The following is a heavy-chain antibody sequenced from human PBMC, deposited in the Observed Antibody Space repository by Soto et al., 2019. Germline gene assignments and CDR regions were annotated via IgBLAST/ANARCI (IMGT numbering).Heavy chain of an antibody. V-gene: IGHV1-69*12. Sequence: QVQLVQSGAEVKKPGSSVKVSCKASGGTFSSYAISWVRQAPGQGLEWLGGIIPIFGPANYAQKFQGRVTITADESTSTAYMEQISLRSEDKAVYYCARDGVVAKTYYYYGMDVWGQGTTVTVSS. CDR2: IIPIFGPA. J-gene: IGHJ6*02. D-gene: IGHD2-15*01. CDR3: ARDGVVAKTYYYYGMDV. CDR1: GGTFSSYA.